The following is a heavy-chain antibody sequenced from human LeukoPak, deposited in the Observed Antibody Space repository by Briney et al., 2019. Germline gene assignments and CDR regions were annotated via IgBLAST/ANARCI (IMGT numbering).Heavy chain of an antibody. V-gene: IGHV3-33*01. D-gene: IGHD3-16*01. Sequence: GGSLRLSCAASGFTFSSYGMHWVRQAPGKGLEWVAVIWYDGSNKYYADSVKGRFTISRDNSKNTLYLQMNSLRAEDTAVYYCAREWQVGDTSDYWGQGTLVTVSS. CDR1: GFTFSSYG. CDR3: AREWQVGDTSDY. J-gene: IGHJ4*02. CDR2: IWYDGSNK.